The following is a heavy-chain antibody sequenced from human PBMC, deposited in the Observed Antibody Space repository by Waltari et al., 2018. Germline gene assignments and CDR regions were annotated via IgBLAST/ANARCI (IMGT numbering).Heavy chain of an antibody. CDR1: GFSFSDYN. J-gene: IGHJ5*02. D-gene: IGHD3-10*01. CDR2: ISSKSTYR. CDR3: ARDTIFYGSGSYDP. V-gene: IGHV3-21*01. Sequence: QLVESGGGLVKPGSSLRLSCAASGFSFSDYNMHWLRRAPGKGREWVSSISSKSTYRYYADSVRGRFSISRDNAENSLFLQMNNLRGEDTAVYYCARDTIFYGSGSYDPWGQGTRVTVSS.